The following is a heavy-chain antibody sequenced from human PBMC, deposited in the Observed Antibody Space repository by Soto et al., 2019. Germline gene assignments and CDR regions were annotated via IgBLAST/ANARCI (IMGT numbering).Heavy chain of an antibody. J-gene: IGHJ4*02. CDR3: ARGPLATIPCGQYSFDY. Sequence: QVQLQQWGAGLLKPSETLSLTCAVYGGSFSGYYWSWIRQPPGKGLEWIGEINHSGSTNYNPSLTSRPTISVDTSTNQSSLQLSSVTAADTAVYYCARGPLATIPCGQYSFDYWGQETLVTVSS. CDR2: INHSGST. V-gene: IGHV4-34*01. CDR1: GGSFSGYY. D-gene: IGHD5-12*01.